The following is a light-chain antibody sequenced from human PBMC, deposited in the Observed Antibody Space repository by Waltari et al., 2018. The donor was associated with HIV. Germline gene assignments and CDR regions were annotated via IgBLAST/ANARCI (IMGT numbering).Light chain of an antibody. V-gene: IGKV3-20*01. CDR1: QSVTSNY. Sequence: IVLTQSPGTLSLSPGERAALSCRASQSVTSNYLAWYQQKPGRAPRLLISGASNRASGIPDRFSGSGAGTDFTLTISRLEPEDFAVYYCQQYGTSQWTFGRGTKVEI. J-gene: IGKJ1*01. CDR2: GAS. CDR3: QQYGTSQWT.